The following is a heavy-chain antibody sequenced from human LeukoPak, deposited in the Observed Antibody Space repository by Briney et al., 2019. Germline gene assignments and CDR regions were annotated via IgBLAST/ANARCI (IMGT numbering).Heavy chain of an antibody. J-gene: IGHJ2*01. CDR1: GGSFSGYY. D-gene: IGHD6-13*01. CDR2: INHSGST. CDR3: ASGDGSSSWTPHWYFDL. Sequence: PSETLSLTCAVYGGSFSGYYWSWIRQPPGKGLEWIGEINHSGSTNYNPSLKSRVTISVDTSKNQFSLKLSSVTAADTAVYYCASGDGSSSWTPHWYFDLWGRGTLVTVSS. V-gene: IGHV4-34*01.